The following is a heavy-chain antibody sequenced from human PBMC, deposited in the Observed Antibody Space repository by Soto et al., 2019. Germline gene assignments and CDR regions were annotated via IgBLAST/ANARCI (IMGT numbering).Heavy chain of an antibody. D-gene: IGHD3-10*01. CDR2: ISAYNGNT. CDR1: GYTFSNYG. J-gene: IGHJ4*02. V-gene: IGHV1-18*01. CDR3: ARGAGYRGGYFPHGDY. Sequence: ASVKVSCKASGYTFSNYGIIWVRQAPGQGLEWMGWISAYNGNTNSEQNLQGRVTMTTDTSTNTAYMELRSLRSDDTAVYYCARGAGYRGGYFPHGDYWGQGTLVTVSS.